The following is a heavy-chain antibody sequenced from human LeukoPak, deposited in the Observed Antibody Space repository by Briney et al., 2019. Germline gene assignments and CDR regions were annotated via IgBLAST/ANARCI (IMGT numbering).Heavy chain of an antibody. Sequence: PGRSLRPSCAASGFTFSSYGMHWVRQAPGKGLEWVAVISYDGSNKYYADSVKGRFTISRDNSKNTLYLQMNSLRAEDTAVYYCAKAIAVAGTSYYYYGMDVWGKGTTVTVSS. V-gene: IGHV3-30*18. CDR3: AKAIAVAGTSYYYYGMDV. J-gene: IGHJ6*04. D-gene: IGHD6-19*01. CDR1: GFTFSSYG. CDR2: ISYDGSNK.